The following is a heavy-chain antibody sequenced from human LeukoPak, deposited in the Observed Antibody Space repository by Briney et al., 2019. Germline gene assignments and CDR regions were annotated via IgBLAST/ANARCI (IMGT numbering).Heavy chain of an antibody. CDR2: IYTSGST. Sequence: PLETLSLTCTVSGGSISSYYWSWIRQPAGKGLEWIGRIYTSGSTNYNPSLKSRVTMSVDTSKNQFSLKLSSVTAADTAVYYCARDLTVRHSSSWYWFDPWSQGTLVTVSS. CDR3: ARDLTVRHSSSWYWFDP. J-gene: IGHJ5*02. D-gene: IGHD6-13*01. V-gene: IGHV4-4*07. CDR1: GGSISSYY.